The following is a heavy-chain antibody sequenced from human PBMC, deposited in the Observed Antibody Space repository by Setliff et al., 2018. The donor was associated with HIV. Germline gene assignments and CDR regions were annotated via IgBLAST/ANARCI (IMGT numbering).Heavy chain of an antibody. J-gene: IGHJ6*03. V-gene: IGHV4-59*11. Sequence: SETLSLTCTVSGGSISSHYWSWIRQPPGKGLEWIGYYSGSTNYNPSLKSRVTISVDTSKNQFSLKLSSVTAADTAVYYCARGYPGIAVAGLSYYYYYYMDVWGKGTTVTVSS. CDR2: YSGST. D-gene: IGHD6-19*01. CDR3: ARGYPGIAVAGLSYYYYYYMDV. CDR1: GGSISSHY.